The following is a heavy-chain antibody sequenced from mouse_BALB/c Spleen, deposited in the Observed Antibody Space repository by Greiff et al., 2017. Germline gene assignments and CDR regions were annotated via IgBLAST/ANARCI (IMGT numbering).Heavy chain of an antibody. CDR2: ISSGGSYT. J-gene: IGHJ4*01. V-gene: IGHV5-9-3*01. CDR1: GFTFSSYA. D-gene: IGHD1-1*01. Sequence: EVMLVESGGGLVKPGGSLKLSCAASGFTFSSYAMSWVRQTPEKRLEWVATISSGGSYTYYPDSVKGRFTISRDNAKNTLYLQMSSLRSEDTAMYYCARQYYGNAMDYWGQGTSVTVSS. CDR3: ARQYYGNAMDY.